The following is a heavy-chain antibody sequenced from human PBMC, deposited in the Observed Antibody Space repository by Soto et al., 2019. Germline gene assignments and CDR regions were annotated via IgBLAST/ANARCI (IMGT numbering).Heavy chain of an antibody. CDR2: IYYIGST. V-gene: IGHV4-39*01. J-gene: IGHJ4*02. CDR3: ARTPPHYDILTRYGYYFDY. D-gene: IGHD3-9*01. Sequence: PSETLSLTCTGSGGSISSSSYYWGWIRQPPGKGLEWIGSIYYIGSTYYNPSLKSRVTISVDTSKNQFSLKLSSVTAADTAVYYSARTPPHYDILTRYGYYFDYCGQRTLVTFCS. CDR1: GGSISSSSYY.